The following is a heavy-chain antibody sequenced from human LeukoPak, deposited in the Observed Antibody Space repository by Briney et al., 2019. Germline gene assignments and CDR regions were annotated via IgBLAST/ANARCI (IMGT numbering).Heavy chain of an antibody. CDR3: ARDGYCSGGSCYKDGDYLDY. CDR1: GDSVSSNSAA. Sequence: SQTLSLTCAISGDSVSSNSAAWSWIRQSPSRGLEWLGRTYYRSKWYNDYAVSVKSRITIDPDTSKNQFSLQLNSVTPEDTAVYYCARDGYCSGGSCYKDGDYLDYWGQGTLVTVSS. J-gene: IGHJ4*02. D-gene: IGHD2-15*01. V-gene: IGHV6-1*01. CDR2: TYYRSKWYN.